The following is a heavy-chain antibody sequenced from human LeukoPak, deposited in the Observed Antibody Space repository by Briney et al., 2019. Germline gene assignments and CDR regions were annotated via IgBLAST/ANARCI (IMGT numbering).Heavy chain of an antibody. V-gene: IGHV3-7*01. J-gene: IGHJ4*02. CDR1: GFTFSDDY. CDR2: IKQDGSEK. CDR3: AIVAIVVVPAAILDLVDFWSGYQRYYFDY. Sequence: PGGSLRLSCAASGFTFSDDYMSWVRQAPGKGGEGVANIKQDGSEKYYVDSVKGRFTISRDNANNSLYLQMTILRAEDTAVYYCAIVAIVVVPAAILDLVDFWSGYQRYYFDYWGQGTLVTVSS. D-gene: IGHD2-2*02.